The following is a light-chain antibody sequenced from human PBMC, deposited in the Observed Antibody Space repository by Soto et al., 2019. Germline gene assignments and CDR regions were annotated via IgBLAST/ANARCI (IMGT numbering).Light chain of an antibody. Sequence: MVFTQAAGTLSLSPGERATLSCRASQSVSSDLAWYHQKPGQAPRLLIYSASTRATGIPARFSGSGSGTEFTLTITSLQAEDFATYYCQQTRAYPSTFGGGTKVDIK. CDR1: QSVSSD. J-gene: IGKJ4*01. V-gene: IGKV3-15*01. CDR2: SAS. CDR3: QQTRAYPST.